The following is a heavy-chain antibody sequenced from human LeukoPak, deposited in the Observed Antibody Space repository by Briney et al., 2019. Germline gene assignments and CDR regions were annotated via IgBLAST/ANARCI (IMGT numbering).Heavy chain of an antibody. CDR2: IYPGDSDI. CDR1: GYRFTIYW. D-gene: IGHD7-27*01. V-gene: IGHV5-51*07. CDR3: VRRTTGEYYFDY. J-gene: IGHJ4*02. Sequence: GESLKISCKGSGYRFTIYWIGWVHKMPGRGLEWIGIIYPGDSDIRYSPSFQGQVNISADKSISTAYRQWSSLKASDTAMYYCVRRTTGEYYFDYWGQGTLVTVSS.